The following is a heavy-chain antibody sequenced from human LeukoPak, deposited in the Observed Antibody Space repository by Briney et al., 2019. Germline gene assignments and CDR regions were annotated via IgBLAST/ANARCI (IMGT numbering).Heavy chain of an antibody. CDR1: GFTFSSYA. CDR3: VKEIVGARGYFDY. V-gene: IGHV3-64D*09. CDR2: ISSNGGST. Sequence: GGSLRLSCSASGFTFSSYAMHWVRQAPGKGLEYVSAISSNGGSTYYADPVKGRFTISRDNSKNTLYLQMSSLRAEDTAVYYCVKEIVGARGYFDYWGQGTLVTVSS. J-gene: IGHJ4*02. D-gene: IGHD1-26*01.